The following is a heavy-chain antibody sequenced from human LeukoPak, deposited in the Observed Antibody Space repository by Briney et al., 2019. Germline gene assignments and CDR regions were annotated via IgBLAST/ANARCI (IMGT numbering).Heavy chain of an antibody. CDR2: INPSGGST. Sequence: GASVKVSCKASGYTFTSYYMHWVRQAPGQGLEWMGIINPSGGSTSYAQKFQGRVTMTRDMSTSTVYMELSSLRSEDTAVYYCARDGSVDTAMVEETFDYWGQGTLVTVSS. CDR3: ARDGSVDTAMVEETFDY. CDR1: GYTFTSYY. D-gene: IGHD5-18*01. J-gene: IGHJ4*02. V-gene: IGHV1-46*01.